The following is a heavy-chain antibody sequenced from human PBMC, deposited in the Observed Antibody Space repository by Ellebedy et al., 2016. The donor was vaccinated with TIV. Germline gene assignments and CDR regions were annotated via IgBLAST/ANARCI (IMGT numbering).Heavy chain of an antibody. Sequence: GESLKISCAASGFTFRRFGMHWVRQAPGKGLEWVAVLSSDGSRKYYADSVIDRFTISRDNSKNTLFVQLHSLRAEDTAVYYCAKPSDPNPGYSASWATYFDYWGQGTLVIVSS. D-gene: IGHD6-13*01. CDR1: GFTFRRFG. CDR3: AKPSDPNPGYSASWATYFDY. V-gene: IGHV3-30*18. CDR2: LSSDGSRK. J-gene: IGHJ4*02.